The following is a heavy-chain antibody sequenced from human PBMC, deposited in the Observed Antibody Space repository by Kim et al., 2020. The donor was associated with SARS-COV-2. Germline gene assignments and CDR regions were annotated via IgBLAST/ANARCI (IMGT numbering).Heavy chain of an antibody. CDR1: GFTFSSYS. CDR2: ISSSSSYI. Sequence: GGSLRLSCAASGFTFSSYSMNWVRQAPGKGLEWVSSISSSSSYIYYADSVKGRFTISRDNAKNSLYLQMNSLRAEDTAVYYCARWFGEYDPGYWGQGTLVTVSS. J-gene: IGHJ4*02. D-gene: IGHD3-10*01. V-gene: IGHV3-21*01. CDR3: ARWFGEYDPGY.